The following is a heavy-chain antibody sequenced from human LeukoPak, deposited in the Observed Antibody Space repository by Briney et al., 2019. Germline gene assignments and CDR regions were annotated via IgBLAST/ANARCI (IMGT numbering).Heavy chain of an antibody. V-gene: IGHV4-61*02. CDR1: GGSISSSSYY. CDR3: ATEYWYFDL. J-gene: IGHJ2*01. Sequence: SETLSLTCTVSGGSISSSSYYWSWIRQPPGKGLEWIGRIYTSGSTNYNPSLKSRVTISVDTSKNQFSLKLSSVTAADTAVYYCATEYWYFDLWGRGTLVTVSS. CDR2: IYTSGST.